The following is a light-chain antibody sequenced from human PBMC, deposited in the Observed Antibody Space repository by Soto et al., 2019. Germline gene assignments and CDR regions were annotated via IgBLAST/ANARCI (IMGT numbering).Light chain of an antibody. CDR1: QSISRL. CDR3: QQYNTYSRT. Sequence: DIQMTQSPSTLSASVGDRVTITCRASQSISRLLAWYQQKPGKAPKLLIYKASSLESGVPSRFSGGGSGTDFTFTISSLQPDDFATYYCQQYNTYSRTFGPGTKVDIK. V-gene: IGKV1-5*03. CDR2: KAS. J-gene: IGKJ1*01.